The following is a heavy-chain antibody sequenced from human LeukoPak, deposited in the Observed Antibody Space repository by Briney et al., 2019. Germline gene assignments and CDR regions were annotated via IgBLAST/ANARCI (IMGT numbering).Heavy chain of an antibody. CDR3: ARDNDYIFFDM. J-gene: IGHJ3*02. V-gene: IGHV3-23*01. Sequence: QPGGSLRLSCSASGFIFSSYDMSWVRQAPGKGLEWVSSISGSGDRTIYADSVRGRLIISRDKSKNTLYLQLSSLRAEDTAVYYCARDNDYIFFDMWGQGTMVTVSS. D-gene: IGHD4-11*01. CDR2: ISGSGDRT. CDR1: GFIFSSYD.